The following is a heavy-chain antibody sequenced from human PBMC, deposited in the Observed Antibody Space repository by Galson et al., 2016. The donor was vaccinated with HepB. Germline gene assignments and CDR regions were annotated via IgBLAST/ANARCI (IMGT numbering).Heavy chain of an antibody. CDR3: AREEVSSTWFRFFDS. J-gene: IGHJ4*02. D-gene: IGHD6-13*01. CDR1: GFSFSGYG. V-gene: IGHV3-33*01. CDR2: IWFDGSNK. Sequence: SLRLSCAASGFSFSGYGMHWVRQAPGEGLEWVAFIWFDGSNKFYVDSVKGRFTISRDNSKNTVYLQMNSLRVEDTAVYYCAREEVSSTWFRFFDSWGQGTLVSVSS.